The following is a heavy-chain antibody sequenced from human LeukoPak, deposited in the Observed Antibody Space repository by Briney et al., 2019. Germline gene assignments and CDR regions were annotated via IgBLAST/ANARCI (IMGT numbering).Heavy chain of an antibody. D-gene: IGHD2-21*02. CDR1: GFTFSSYS. CDR3: VRGSSDWAGTDY. J-gene: IGHJ4*02. Sequence: PGGSLRLSCAASGFTFSSYSMNWVRQAPGKGLEWVAAISSSGSYIYYADSVKGRFTISRDNSKNSMYLQMNSLRVEETAVYYCVRGSSDWAGTDYWGQGTLVTVPS. V-gene: IGHV3-21*03. CDR2: ISSSGSYI.